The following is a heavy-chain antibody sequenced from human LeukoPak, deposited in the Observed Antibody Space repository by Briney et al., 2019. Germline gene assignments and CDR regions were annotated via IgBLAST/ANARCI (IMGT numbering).Heavy chain of an antibody. CDR1: GYTFTGYY. D-gene: IGHD3-10*01. J-gene: IGHJ5*02. CDR2: INPNNGDT. Sequence: ASVKVSCKASGYTFTGYYMHWVRQAPGQGLEWMGWINPNNGDTIYAQKFQGRVTMTRDTSISTVYMELSRLRSDDTAVYYCARAPPITRGPFDPWGQGTLVTVSS. CDR3: ARAPPITRGPFDP. V-gene: IGHV1-2*02.